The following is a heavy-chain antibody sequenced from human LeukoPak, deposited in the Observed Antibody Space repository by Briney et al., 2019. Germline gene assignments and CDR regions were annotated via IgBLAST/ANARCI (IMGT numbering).Heavy chain of an antibody. CDR3: ARDPGYDFWSGYYVPAGFDY. V-gene: IGHV1-2*02. CDR2: INPNSGGT. Sequence: ASVKVSCKASGYTFTGYYMHWVRQAPGQGLEWMGWINPNSGGTNYAQKFQGRVTMTRDTSISTAYMELSRLRSDDTAVYYCARDPGYDFWSGYYVPAGFDYWGQGTLVTVSS. J-gene: IGHJ4*02. CDR1: GYTFTGYY. D-gene: IGHD3-3*01.